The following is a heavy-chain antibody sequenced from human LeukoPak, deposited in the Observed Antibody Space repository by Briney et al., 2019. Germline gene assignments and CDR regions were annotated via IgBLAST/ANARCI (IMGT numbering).Heavy chain of an antibody. V-gene: IGHV3-53*01. CDR1: GFTVSSNY. J-gene: IGHJ3*02. CDR3: ARERAGSGSNHFDI. D-gene: IGHD1-26*01. CDR2: IYSRGGT. Sequence: GGSLRLSCAASGFTVSSNYMSWVRQAPGKGLEWVSVIYSRGGTYYADSVKGRFNISRDISKNTLYLQMNNVRGEDTAVYYCARERAGSGSNHFDIWGQGTMVTVSS.